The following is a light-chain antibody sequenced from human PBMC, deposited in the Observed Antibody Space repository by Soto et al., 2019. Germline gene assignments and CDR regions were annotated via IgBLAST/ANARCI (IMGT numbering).Light chain of an antibody. CDR3: SSYTISSTPWV. CDR2: DVS. CDR1: SSDVGGYNY. Sequence: QSALTQPTSVSGSPGQSITISCTGTSSDVGGYNYVSWYQHHPGKAPKLMICDVSDRPSGVSNRSSGSKSGNTASLTISGLQAEVEAAYYCSSYTISSTPWVFGTGTTVTVL. V-gene: IGLV2-14*03. J-gene: IGLJ1*01.